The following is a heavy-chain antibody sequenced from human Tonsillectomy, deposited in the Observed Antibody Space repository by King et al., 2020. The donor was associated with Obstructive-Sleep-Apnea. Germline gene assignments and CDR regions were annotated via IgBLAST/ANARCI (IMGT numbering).Heavy chain of an antibody. CDR3: AKPGYSSGWVDY. J-gene: IGHJ4*02. Sequence: VQLVESWGGLVQPGGSLRLSCAASGFTFSSYAMSWVRQAPGKGLEWGSAISGSGDSTYYADSVKGRFTISRDNSQNTPYLQISTLKAEDTALYYRAKPGYSSGWVDYWGQGTLVTVSS. CDR1: GFTFSSYA. D-gene: IGHD6-19*01. CDR2: ISGSGDST. V-gene: IGHV3-23*04.